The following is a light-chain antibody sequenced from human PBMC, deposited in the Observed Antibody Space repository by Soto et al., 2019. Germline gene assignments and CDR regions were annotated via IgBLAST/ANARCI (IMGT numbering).Light chain of an antibody. J-gene: IGKJ1*01. CDR3: QQYGGSPQT. CDR2: GAS. Sequence: EIVLTQSPGTLSLSPGERATHSCRASQSVSRSYLGWYQQKPGQAPRLLISGASNRATGIPDRFSGSGSGTDFTLTISGLEPEDFAVYYCQQYGGSPQTFGQGTKVEI. CDR1: QSVSRSY. V-gene: IGKV3-20*01.